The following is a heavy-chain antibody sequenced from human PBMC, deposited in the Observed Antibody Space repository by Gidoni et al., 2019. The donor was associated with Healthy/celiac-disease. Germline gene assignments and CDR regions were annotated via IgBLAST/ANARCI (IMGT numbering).Heavy chain of an antibody. CDR3: ARELSSGGAAQVADY. J-gene: IGHJ4*02. CDR1: GGSISSGGYY. V-gene: IGHV4-31*03. CDR2: IYYSGST. Sequence: QVQLQESGPGLVQPSQTLSLTCTVSGGSISSGGYYWSWIRQHPGKGLEWIGYIYYSGSTYYNPSLKSRVTISVDTSKNQFSLKLSSVTAADTAVYYCARELSSGGAAQVADYWGQGTLVTVSS. D-gene: IGHD2-15*01.